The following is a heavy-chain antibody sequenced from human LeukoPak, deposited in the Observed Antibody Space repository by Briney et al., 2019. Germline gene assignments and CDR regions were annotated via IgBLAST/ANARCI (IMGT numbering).Heavy chain of an antibody. J-gene: IGHJ4*02. CDR2: ISSSSSYI. CDR3: ARVGIVGASSFDY. D-gene: IGHD1-26*01. V-gene: IGHV3-21*01. Sequence: GGSLRLSCVASGFTFSSYSMNWVRQAPGKGLEWVSSISSSSSYIYYADSVKGRFTISRDNAKNSLYLQMNSLRAEDTAVYYCARVGIVGASSFDYWGQGTLVTVSS. CDR1: GFTFSSYS.